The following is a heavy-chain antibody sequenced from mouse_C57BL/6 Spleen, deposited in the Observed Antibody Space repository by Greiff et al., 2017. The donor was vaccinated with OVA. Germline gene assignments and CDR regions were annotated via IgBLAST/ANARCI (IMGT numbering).Heavy chain of an antibody. V-gene: IGHV6-3*01. CDR2: IRLKSDNYAT. CDR1: GFTFSNYW. CDR3: TEGENYAMDY. J-gene: IGHJ4*01. Sequence: EVHLVESGGGLVQPGGSMKLSCVASGFTFSNYWMNWVRQSPEKGLEWVAQIRLKSDNYATHYAESVKGRFTISRDDSKSSVYLQMYNLRAEDTGIYYCTEGENYAMDYWGQGTSVTVSS.